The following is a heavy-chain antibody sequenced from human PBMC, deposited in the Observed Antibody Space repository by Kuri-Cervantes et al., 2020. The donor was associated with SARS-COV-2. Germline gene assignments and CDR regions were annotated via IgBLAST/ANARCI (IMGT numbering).Heavy chain of an antibody. CDR1: GGSISSSSYY. CDR2: IYYSGST. J-gene: IGHJ5*02. CDR3: ATVIVVVPAATGWSWFDP. Sequence: SETLSLTCTVSGGSISSSSYYWGWIRQPPGKGLEWIGSIYYSGSTYYNPSLKSRVTISVDTSKNQFSLKLSSVTAADTAVYYCATVIVVVPAATGWSWFDPWGQGTLVTVSS. V-gene: IGHV4-39*01. D-gene: IGHD2-2*01.